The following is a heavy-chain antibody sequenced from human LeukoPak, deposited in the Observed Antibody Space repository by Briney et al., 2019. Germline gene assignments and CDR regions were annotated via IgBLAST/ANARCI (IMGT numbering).Heavy chain of an antibody. Sequence: ASVKVSYKASGYTFTNSYIHWVRQAPGQVLEWMGLINPDGGNTNYAQNFQGRVTLTGDTSTSTVYMELSSLRSEDTAIYCCARIRDGYNDAYDLWGQGTVVTVSS. D-gene: IGHD5-24*01. CDR3: ARIRDGYNDAYDL. V-gene: IGHV1-46*01. CDR1: GYTFTNSY. CDR2: INPDGGNT. J-gene: IGHJ3*01.